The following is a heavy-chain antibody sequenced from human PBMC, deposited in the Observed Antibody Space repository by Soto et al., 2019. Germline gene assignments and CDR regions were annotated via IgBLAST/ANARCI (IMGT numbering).Heavy chain of an antibody. CDR1: GFTFSSYG. CDR3: AKSYCGGDCYYFDY. J-gene: IGHJ4*02. V-gene: IGHV3-30*18. D-gene: IGHD2-21*02. CDR2: ISYDGSNK. Sequence: PGGSLRLSCAASGFTFSSYGTHWVRQAPGKGLEWVAVISYDGSNKYYADSVKGRFTISRDNSKNTLYLQMNSLRAEDTAVYYCAKSYCGGDCYYFDYWGQGTLVTVSS.